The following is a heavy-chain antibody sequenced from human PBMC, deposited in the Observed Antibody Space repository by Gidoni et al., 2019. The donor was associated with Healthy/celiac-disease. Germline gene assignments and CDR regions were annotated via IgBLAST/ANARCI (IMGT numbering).Heavy chain of an antibody. CDR2: ISSSSSYI. CDR3: ARNPDYYFDY. CDR1: GFPFSSYS. J-gene: IGHJ4*02. Sequence: EVQLVESGGGLVNPGGSLRLSCAASGFPFSSYSRNWVRQAPGTGLEWVASISSSSSYIYYADSVKGRFTSSRDNAKNSLYLQMNSLRAEDTAVYYCARNPDYYFDYWGQGTLVTVSS. V-gene: IGHV3-21*01.